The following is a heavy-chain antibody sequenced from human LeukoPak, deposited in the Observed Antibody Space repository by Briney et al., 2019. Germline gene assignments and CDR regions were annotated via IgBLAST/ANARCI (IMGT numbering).Heavy chain of an antibody. J-gene: IGHJ3*02. V-gene: IGHV1-46*01. CDR2: INPSGGST. Sequence: GASVKVSCKASGYTFTSYYMHWVRQAPGQGLEWMGIINPSGGSTSYAQKFQGRVTMTRDTSTSTVYMELSSLRSEDTAVYYCARKQLLRTPLDAFDIWGQGTMVTVSS. D-gene: IGHD1-1*01. CDR1: GYTFTSYY. CDR3: ARKQLLRTPLDAFDI.